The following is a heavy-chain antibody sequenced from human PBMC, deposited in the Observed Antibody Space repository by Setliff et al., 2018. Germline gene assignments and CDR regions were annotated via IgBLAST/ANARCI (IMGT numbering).Heavy chain of an antibody. CDR2: INAGNGST. D-gene: IGHD6-19*01. V-gene: IGHV1-3*01. Sequence: ASVKVSCKASGYTFTSYYMHWVRQAPGQRLEWMGWINAGNGSTKYSQKFQGRVTITRDTSASTAYMELSSLRSEDTAVYYCARHGAVAGTGAFDIWGQGTMVTVSS. J-gene: IGHJ3*02. CDR1: GYTFTSYY. CDR3: ARHGAVAGTGAFDI.